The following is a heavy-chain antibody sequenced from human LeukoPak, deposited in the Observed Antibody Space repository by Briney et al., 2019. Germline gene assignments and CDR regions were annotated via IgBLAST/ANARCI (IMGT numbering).Heavy chain of an antibody. CDR1: GFTFSSYA. D-gene: IGHD1-26*01. CDR3: ARVLGGYSGSLDY. V-gene: IGHV3-30-3*01. J-gene: IGHJ4*02. Sequence: GGSLRLSCAASGFTFSSYAMHWVRQARGKGLEWVAVISYDGSNKYYADSVKGRFTISRDNSKNTLYLQMNSLRAEDTAVYYCARVLGGYSGSLDYWGQGTLVTVSS. CDR2: ISYDGSNK.